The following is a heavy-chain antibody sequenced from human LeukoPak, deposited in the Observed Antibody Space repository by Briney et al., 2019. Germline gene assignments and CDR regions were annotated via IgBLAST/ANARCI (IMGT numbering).Heavy chain of an antibody. Sequence: ASVKVSCKASGYTFTGYYMHWVRQAPGQGLEWMGWINPNSGGTNYAQKFQGRVTMTRDTSISTAYMELSRLRFDDTAVYYCARDHRVDTAYGYWSQGTLVTVSS. V-gene: IGHV1-2*02. J-gene: IGHJ4*02. CDR1: GYTFTGYY. CDR2: INPNSGGT. D-gene: IGHD5-18*01. CDR3: ARDHRVDTAYGY.